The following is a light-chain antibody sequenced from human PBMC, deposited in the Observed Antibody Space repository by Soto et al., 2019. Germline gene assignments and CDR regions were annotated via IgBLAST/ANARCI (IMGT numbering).Light chain of an antibody. V-gene: IGLV1-44*01. CDR3: AAWDDSLKKV. CDR1: TSNIGGNV. Sequence: QSVLTQPPSVSGTPGQRVTISCSGSTSNIGGNVVNWYQQLPGAAPKLLIYSNDQRPSGVPDRFSGSKSGTSASLAISGLRSEDEADYYCAAWDDSLKKVFGTGTKVTV. CDR2: SND. J-gene: IGLJ1*01.